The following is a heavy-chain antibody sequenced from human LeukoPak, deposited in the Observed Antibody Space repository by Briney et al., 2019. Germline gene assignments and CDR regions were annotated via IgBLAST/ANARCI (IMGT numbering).Heavy chain of an antibody. Sequence: SETLSLACAVYGGSFSGYYWSWIRQPPGKGLEWIGEINHSGSTNYNPSLKSRVTISVDTSKNQFSLKLSSVTAADTAVYYCARGGGMYYYGSGSNRNRNWFDPWGQGTLVTVSS. D-gene: IGHD3-10*01. CDR3: ARGGGMYYYGSGSNRNRNWFDP. J-gene: IGHJ5*02. V-gene: IGHV4-34*01. CDR2: INHSGST. CDR1: GGSFSGYY.